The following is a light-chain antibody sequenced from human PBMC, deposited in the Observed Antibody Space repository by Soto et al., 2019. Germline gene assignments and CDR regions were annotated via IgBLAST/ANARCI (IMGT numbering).Light chain of an antibody. J-gene: IGKJ1*01. CDR2: GAS. CDR3: QQYGSSPRT. Sequence: EIVLTQSPDTLSLSPGERATLSRRASQSVSSSYLSCYQQKPGQAPRLLTYGASSRATGIPDRFSGSGPGTDFTLTISRLEPEDFAVYYCQQYGSSPRTFGQGTKVE. CDR1: QSVSSSY. V-gene: IGKV3-20*01.